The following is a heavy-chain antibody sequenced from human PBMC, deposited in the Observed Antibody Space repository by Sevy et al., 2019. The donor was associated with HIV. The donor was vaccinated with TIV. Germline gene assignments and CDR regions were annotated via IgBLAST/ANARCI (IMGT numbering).Heavy chain of an antibody. D-gene: IGHD6-6*01. J-gene: IGHJ4*02. CDR2: IKQDGSEK. CDR3: ARGFEYSSSSIFDY. V-gene: IGHV3-7*01. Sequence: GGSLRLSCAASGFTFSSYWMSWVRLAPGKGLEWVANIKQDGSEKYYVDSVKGRFTISRDNAKNSLYLQMNSLRAEDTAVYYCARGFEYSSSSIFDYWGQGTLVTVSS. CDR1: GFTFSSYW.